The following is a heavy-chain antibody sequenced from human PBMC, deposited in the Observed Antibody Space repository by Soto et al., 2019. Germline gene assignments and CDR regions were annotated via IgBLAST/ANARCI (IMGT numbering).Heavy chain of an antibody. J-gene: IGHJ3*02. CDR2: IYYSGST. D-gene: IGHD4-17*01. CDR3: ARDDYGDYGGAFDI. V-gene: IGHV4-59*01. CDR1: GGSISSYY. Sequence: QVQLQESGPGLVKPSETLSLTCTVSGGSISSYYWSWIRQPPGKGLEWIGYIYYSGSTNYNPSLKSRVTISVDTSKNQFSPKLSSVTAADTAVYYCARDDYGDYGGAFDIWGQGTMVTVSS.